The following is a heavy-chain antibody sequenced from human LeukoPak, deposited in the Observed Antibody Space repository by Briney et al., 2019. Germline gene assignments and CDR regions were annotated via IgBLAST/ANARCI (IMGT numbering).Heavy chain of an antibody. CDR1: GGSISSGGYY. D-gene: IGHD3-9*01. J-gene: IGHJ5*02. CDR3: ARGPYYDILTGYSAPPNWFDP. Sequence: SETLSLTCTVSGGSISSGGYYWSWIRQHPGKGLEWIGYIYYSGSTYYNPSLKSRVTISVDTSKNQFSLKLSSVTAADTAVYYCARGPYYDILTGYSAPPNWFDPWGQGTLVTVSS. V-gene: IGHV4-31*03. CDR2: IYYSGST.